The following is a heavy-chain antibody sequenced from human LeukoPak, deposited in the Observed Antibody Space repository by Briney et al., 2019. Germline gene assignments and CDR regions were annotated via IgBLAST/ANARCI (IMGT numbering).Heavy chain of an antibody. CDR1: GYTLTNYY. J-gene: IGHJ5*02. D-gene: IGHD6-13*01. CDR2: INARGGST. V-gene: IGHV1-46*01. Sequence: ASVTVSCKESGYTLTNYYIYWVRQAPGQGLEWMALINARGGSTSYAQKFRCSVTMTKDTTTSTVYMEMSSLRYEDTAVCYCARGHPYSSSWYLSWFDPGGQGTLVTVSA. CDR3: ARGHPYSSSWYLSWFDP.